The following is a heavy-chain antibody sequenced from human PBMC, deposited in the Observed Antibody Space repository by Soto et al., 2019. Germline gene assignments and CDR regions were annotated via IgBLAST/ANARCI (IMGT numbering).Heavy chain of an antibody. J-gene: IGHJ6*02. CDR1: GGSISSSNW. V-gene: IGHV4-4*02. Sequence: SETLSLTCAVSGGSISSSNWWSWVRQPQGKGLEWIGEIYHSGSTNYNPSLKSRVTISVDKSKNQFSLKLSSVTAADTAMYYCARDDRATRHYYGMDVWGQGTTVTVSS. CDR3: ARDDRATRHYYGMDV. CDR2: IYHSGST. D-gene: IGHD1-26*01.